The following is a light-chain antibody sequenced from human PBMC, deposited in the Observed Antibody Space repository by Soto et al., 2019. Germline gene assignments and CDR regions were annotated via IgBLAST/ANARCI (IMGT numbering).Light chain of an antibody. J-gene: IGKJ1*01. CDR1: QTISHW. CDR3: QHYNTAWT. V-gene: IGKV1-5*01. Sequence: DIPLPQYPSTLSASVGDRVTITCRASQTISHWLVWYQQKPGTAPKLLIFDDSSVENVVPSRLGGSGSGTEFTLTITDLRPGGFETEFCQHYNTAWTFGQGTKVDI. CDR2: DDS.